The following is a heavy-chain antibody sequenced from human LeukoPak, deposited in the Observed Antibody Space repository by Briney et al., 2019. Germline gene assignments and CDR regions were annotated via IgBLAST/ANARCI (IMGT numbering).Heavy chain of an antibody. V-gene: IGHV5-51*01. CDR1: GTRFTSYW. CDR2: IYPGDSAN. CDR3: ARHGDKEGSSLHWFDP. Sequence: GASLKTSGRGFGTRFTSYWIGWVRQMPGKGLEGMGIIYPGDSANRYSRSFQGQITIPDANSITTAYRQWSSLKVSAPAMYTCARHGDKEGSSLHWFDPWGQGTLGTVSS. D-gene: IGHD2-21*02. J-gene: IGHJ5*02.